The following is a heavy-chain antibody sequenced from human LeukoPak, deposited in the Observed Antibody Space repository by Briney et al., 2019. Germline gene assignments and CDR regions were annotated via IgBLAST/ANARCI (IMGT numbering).Heavy chain of an antibody. J-gene: IGHJ4*02. D-gene: IGHD1-26*01. CDR3: ATGTSGSYYVGIVRPIDY. CDR2: FNPDDGET. V-gene: IGHV1-24*01. CDR1: GYTLTELP. Sequence: ASVRVSCKVSGYTLTELPIHWVRQAPGKGLEWMGGFNPDDGETVYAQMFQGRVTMTEDTSSDTASMELSSLRSEDTAVYYCATGTSGSYYVGIVRPIDYWGQGTLVTVSS.